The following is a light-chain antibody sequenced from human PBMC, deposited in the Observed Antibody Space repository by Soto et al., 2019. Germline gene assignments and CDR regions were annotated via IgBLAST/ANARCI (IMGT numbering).Light chain of an antibody. V-gene: IGKV3-20*01. Sequence: ENVLTQSPDTLSLSPGERATLSCRASQSVDSSYLAWYQQKPGQAPRLLIYGASNRATGIPDRFSGSGSGTDFTLTISRLEPEDFAVYFCQQYGNSPHTFGQETKVEIK. CDR3: QQYGNSPHT. J-gene: IGKJ1*01. CDR2: GAS. CDR1: QSVDSSY.